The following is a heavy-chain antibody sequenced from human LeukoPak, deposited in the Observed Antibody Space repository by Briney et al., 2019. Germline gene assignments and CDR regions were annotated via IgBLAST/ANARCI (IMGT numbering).Heavy chain of an antibody. J-gene: IGHJ4*02. D-gene: IGHD5-24*01. CDR1: GGSISSGGYY. Sequence: PSETLSLTCTVSGGSISSGGYYWGWIRQSPGKGLEWIGYIYYSGSAYYSPSLESRVTISVDTSKNQFSLNLSSVTAADTAVYYCARIRFRYIIFDFWGQGTLVTVSS. CDR3: ARIRFRYIIFDF. CDR2: IYYSGSA. V-gene: IGHV4-30-4*01.